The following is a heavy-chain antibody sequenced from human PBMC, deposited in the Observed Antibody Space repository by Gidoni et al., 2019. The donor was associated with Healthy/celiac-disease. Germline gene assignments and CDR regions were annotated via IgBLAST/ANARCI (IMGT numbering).Heavy chain of an antibody. CDR3: ARTINWGYDY. J-gene: IGHJ4*02. CDR1: GCSISSGGYY. Sequence: QVQLQESGPGLVTHSPTLSLTCTVSGCSISSGGYYWRWIRQHPGKGVEWIGYIYYSGSTYYNPSLKSRVTISVEMSKNQFALKLSSVTAADTAVYYCARTINWGYDYWGQGTLVTVSS. D-gene: IGHD7-27*01. CDR2: IYYSGST. V-gene: IGHV4-31*03.